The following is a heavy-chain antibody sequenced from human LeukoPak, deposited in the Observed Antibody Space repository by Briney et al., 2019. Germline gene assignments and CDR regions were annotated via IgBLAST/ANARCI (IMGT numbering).Heavy chain of an antibody. Sequence: PSETLSLTCTVSGGSISSGSYYWSWIRQPAGKGLEWIGRIYTSGSTNYNPSLKSRVTISVDTSKNQFSLKLSSVTAADTAVYCCASNDFWSGYYCFQHWGQGTLVTVSS. D-gene: IGHD3-3*01. CDR2: IYTSGST. CDR3: ASNDFWSGYYCFQH. CDR1: GGSISSGSYY. V-gene: IGHV4-61*02. J-gene: IGHJ1*01.